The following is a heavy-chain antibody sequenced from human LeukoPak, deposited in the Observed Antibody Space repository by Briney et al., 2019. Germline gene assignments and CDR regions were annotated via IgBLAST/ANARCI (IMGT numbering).Heavy chain of an antibody. CDR2: INTNTGNP. CDR3: ARDGYYDFWSGYFHFDY. V-gene: IGHV7-4-1*02. D-gene: IGHD3-3*01. CDR1: GYTFTSYA. J-gene: IGHJ4*02. Sequence: AASVKVSCKASGYTFTSYAMNWVRQAPGQGLEWMGWINTNTGNPTYAQGFTGRFVFSLDTSVSTAYLQISSLKAEDTAVYYCARDGYYDFWSGYFHFDYWGQGTLVTVSS.